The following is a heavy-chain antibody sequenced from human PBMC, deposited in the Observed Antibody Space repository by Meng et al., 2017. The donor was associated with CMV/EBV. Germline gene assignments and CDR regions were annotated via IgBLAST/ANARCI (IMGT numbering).Heavy chain of an antibody. CDR3: AGSRPGGGACDY. D-gene: IGHD3-16*01. CDR1: GASSKNYN. CDR2: IQVIGHT. Sequence: QIQDPGQGLVKPSGTLSLTCIVSGASSKNYNWNWVRQPAGQGLEWIGLIQVIGHTVYNPSLKSRVTVSLDASKSQFSLTLNSVTAADTATYYCAGSRPGGGACDYWGQGILVTVSS. J-gene: IGHJ4*02. V-gene: IGHV4-4*07.